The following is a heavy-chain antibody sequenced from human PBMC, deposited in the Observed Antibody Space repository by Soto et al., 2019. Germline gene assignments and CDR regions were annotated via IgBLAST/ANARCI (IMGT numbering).Heavy chain of an antibody. CDR1: GYTFITYG. CDR2: ISTYNGNT. D-gene: IGHD3-22*01. CDR3: ARGPTDYYDNSANYFLDY. Sequence: QVQLVQSGAEVKKPGASVKVSCKASGYTFITYGVSWVRQAPGQGLDWLGWISTYNGNTRYAERLQGRVTMTTDTTTNTGYMELRNLRSDDTAVYSCARGPTDYYDNSANYFLDYWGQGTLVTVSS. J-gene: IGHJ4*02. V-gene: IGHV1-18*01.